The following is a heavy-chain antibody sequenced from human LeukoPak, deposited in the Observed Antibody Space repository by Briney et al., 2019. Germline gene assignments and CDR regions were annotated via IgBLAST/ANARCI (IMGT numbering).Heavy chain of an antibody. CDR1: GFTFSNAW. D-gene: IGHD2-2*01. V-gene: IGHV3-15*01. CDR2: IKRKTDGGTI. CDR3: TTLFDIVVVPAAIRAFDI. J-gene: IGHJ3*02. Sequence: GGSLRLSCAASGFTFSNAWMSWVRQAPGKGPEWVGRIKRKTDGGTIDYAAPVKGRFTISRDDSKNTLYLQMNSLKTEDTAVYYCTTLFDIVVVPAAIRAFDIWGQGTMVTVSS.